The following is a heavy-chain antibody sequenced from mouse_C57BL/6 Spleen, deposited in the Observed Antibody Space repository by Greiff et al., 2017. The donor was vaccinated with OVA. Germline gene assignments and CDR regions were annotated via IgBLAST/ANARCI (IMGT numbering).Heavy chain of an antibody. D-gene: IGHD1-1*01. J-gene: IGHJ1*03. CDR2: ISSGSSTI. V-gene: IGHV5-17*01. Sequence: EVQRVESGGGLVKPGGSLKLSCAASGFTFSDYGMHWVRQAPEKGLEWVAYISSGSSTIYYADTVKGRFTISRDNDKNTLFLQMTSLRSEDTAMDYCATYGSSHWYFDVWGTGTTVTVSS. CDR3: ATYGSSHWYFDV. CDR1: GFTFSDYG.